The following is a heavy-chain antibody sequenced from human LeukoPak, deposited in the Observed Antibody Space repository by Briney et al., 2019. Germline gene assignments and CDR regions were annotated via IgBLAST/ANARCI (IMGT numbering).Heavy chain of an antibody. CDR2: IYWDDDR. D-gene: IGHD3-22*01. V-gene: IGHV2-5*02. CDR3: AHRKNYYDSSVFDN. Sequence: SGPTLVNPTQTLTLTCTFSGFSLNTRGVGVGWIRQPPGRALEWLALIYWDDDRRYSPSLNSRLTITKDTSKNQVVLTMTNMDPVDTATYFCAHRKNYYDSSVFDNWGQGTLATVSS. CDR1: GFSLNTRGVG. J-gene: IGHJ4*02.